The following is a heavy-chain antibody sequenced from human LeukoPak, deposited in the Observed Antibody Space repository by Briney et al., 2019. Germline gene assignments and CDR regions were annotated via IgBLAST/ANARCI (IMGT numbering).Heavy chain of an antibody. D-gene: IGHD3-9*01. Sequence: PGRSLRLSCAASGFTFSSYGMHWVRQAPGRGLEWVALIWYDGSKKSYADSVKGRFTISRDNSKNTLSLQMNSLRVEDTAVYYCARDFDWDDRGRSALRYWGQGTLVTVSS. CDR1: GFTFSSYG. CDR3: ARDFDWDDRGRSALRY. J-gene: IGHJ4*02. CDR2: IWYDGSKK. V-gene: IGHV3-33*08.